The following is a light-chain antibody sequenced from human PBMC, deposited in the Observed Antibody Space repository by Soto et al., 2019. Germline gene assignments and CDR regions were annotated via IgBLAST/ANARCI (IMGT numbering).Light chain of an antibody. CDR2: DVS. CDR1: SSDVGGYNN. V-gene: IGLV2-14*03. CDR3: SSYTSSSTVV. J-gene: IGLJ2*01. Sequence: QSVLTQHASVSGSPGRSITISCTGTSSDVGGYNNVSWYQQHPGKAPNLMIYDVSNRPSGVSNRFSGSKSGNTASLTISGLQAEDEADYYCSSYTSSSTVVFGGGTKLTVL.